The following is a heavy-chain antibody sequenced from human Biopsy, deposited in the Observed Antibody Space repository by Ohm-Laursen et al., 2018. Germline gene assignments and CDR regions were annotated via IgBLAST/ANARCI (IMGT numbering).Heavy chain of an antibody. D-gene: IGHD1-26*01. J-gene: IGHJ2*01. CDR3: ARHAPSYSGSYWRYFDL. V-gene: IGHV4-59*08. CDR2: IYYTGST. CDR1: GGSISSYY. Sequence: SETLSLTCSVSGGSISSYYWSWIRQPPGKGLEWIGYIYYTGSTNYHPSLKSRVTRSVDTPMNPLPLRPTSVTAADTAVYYCARHAPSYSGSYWRYFDLWGRGTLVTVSS.